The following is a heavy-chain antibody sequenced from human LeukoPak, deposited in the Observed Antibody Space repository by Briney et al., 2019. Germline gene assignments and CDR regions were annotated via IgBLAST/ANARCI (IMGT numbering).Heavy chain of an antibody. CDR1: GFTFSSYG. CDR3: AKDTMVRGVIITGNAFDI. V-gene: IGHV3-30*18. D-gene: IGHD3-10*01. CDR2: ISYDGSNK. Sequence: GGSLRLSCAASGFTFSSYGMHWVRQAPGKGLEWVAVISYDGSNKYYADSVKGRFTISRDNSKNTLYLQMNSLRAEDTAVYYCAKDTMVRGVIITGNAFDIWGQGTMVTVSS. J-gene: IGHJ3*02.